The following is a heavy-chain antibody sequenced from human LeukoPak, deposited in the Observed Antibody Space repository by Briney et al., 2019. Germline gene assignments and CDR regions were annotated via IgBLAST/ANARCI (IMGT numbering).Heavy chain of an antibody. CDR3: TTDLEGYYYDSSGYSLGY. V-gene: IGHV3-15*01. CDR2: IKSKTDGGTT. Sequence: GGSLILSCAASGFTFSNAWMSWVRQAPGKGLEWVGRIKSKTDGGTTDYAAPVKGRFTISRDDSKNTLYLRMNSLKTEDTAVYYCTTDLEGYYYDSSGYSLGYWGQGTLVTVSS. D-gene: IGHD3-22*01. CDR1: GFTFSNAW. J-gene: IGHJ4*02.